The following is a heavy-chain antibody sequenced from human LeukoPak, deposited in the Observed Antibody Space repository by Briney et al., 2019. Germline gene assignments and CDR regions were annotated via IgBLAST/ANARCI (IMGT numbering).Heavy chain of an antibody. V-gene: IGHV3-23*01. CDR3: AKADTSGYSFFDY. Sequence: AGGSLRLSCVASAFTFSSNAMSWVRQAPGKGLEWVSGISGSGGTTYYADSVKGRFTISRDNSKNTLYLQMNSLRAEDTAVYYCAKADTSGYSFFDYWGQGTLVTVSS. CDR1: AFTFSSNA. D-gene: IGHD3-22*01. J-gene: IGHJ4*02. CDR2: ISGSGGTT.